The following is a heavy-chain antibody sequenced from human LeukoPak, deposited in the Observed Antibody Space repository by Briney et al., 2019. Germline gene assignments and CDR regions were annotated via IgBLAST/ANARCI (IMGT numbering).Heavy chain of an antibody. CDR1: GFTFSSYG. J-gene: IGHJ4*02. D-gene: IGHD4-17*01. CDR3: AKRSPYGDYASACFDY. Sequence: PGGPLRLSCAASGFTFSSYGMSWVRQAPGKGLEWVSAVSDSGGSTYYADSVKGRFTISRDNSKNTLYLQMNSLRAEDTAVYYCAKRSPYGDYASACFDYWGQGILVTVSS. CDR2: VSDSGGST. V-gene: IGHV3-23*01.